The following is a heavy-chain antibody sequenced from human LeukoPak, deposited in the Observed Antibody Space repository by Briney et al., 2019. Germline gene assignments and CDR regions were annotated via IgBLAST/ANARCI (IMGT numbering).Heavy chain of an antibody. J-gene: IGHJ3*02. CDR2: IKQDGSEK. CDR1: GFTFSSYW. D-gene: IGHD6-13*01. Sequence: GGSLRLSCAASGFTFSSYWMSWVRQAPGKGLEWVANIKQDGSEKYSVDSVKGRFTISRDNAKNSLYLQMNSLRAEDTAVYYCAREIAAAGEDAFDIWGQGTMVTVSS. V-gene: IGHV3-7*01. CDR3: AREIAAAGEDAFDI.